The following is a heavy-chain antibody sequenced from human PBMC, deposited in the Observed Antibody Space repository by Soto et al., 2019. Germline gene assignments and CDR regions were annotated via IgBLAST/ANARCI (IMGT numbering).Heavy chain of an antibody. CDR2: ISGSGGTT. CDR3: AQGGEMVRGVIIPFDP. V-gene: IGHV3-23*01. D-gene: IGHD3-10*01. CDR1: GFTFSSYA. Sequence: GGSLRLSCAASGFTFSSYAMSWVRQAPGKGLEWVSAISGSGGTTYYADSVKGRFTISRDNSKNTLYLQMNSLRVKDTDVYYCAQGGEMVRGVIIPFDPWGQGTLVTVSS. J-gene: IGHJ5*02.